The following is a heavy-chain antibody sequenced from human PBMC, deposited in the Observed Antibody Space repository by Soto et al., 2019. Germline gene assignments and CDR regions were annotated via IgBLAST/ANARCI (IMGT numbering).Heavy chain of an antibody. D-gene: IGHD3-10*01. CDR3: AREGYGSGSFNWFDP. Sequence: ASVKVSCKASGGTFSSYAISWVRQAPGQGLEWMGGIIPIFGTANYAQKFQGRVTITADESTSTAYMELSSLRSEDTAVYYCAREGYGSGSFNWFDPWGQGTLVTVSS. J-gene: IGHJ5*02. CDR1: GGTFSSYA. CDR2: IIPIFGTA. V-gene: IGHV1-69*13.